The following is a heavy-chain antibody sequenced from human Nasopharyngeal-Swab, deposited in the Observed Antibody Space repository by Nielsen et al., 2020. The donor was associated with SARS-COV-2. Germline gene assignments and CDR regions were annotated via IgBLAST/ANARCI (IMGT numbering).Heavy chain of an antibody. CDR3: ARGPRIVGATTPDWFDP. D-gene: IGHD1-26*01. Sequence: SETLSLTCTVSGGSISSYYWSWIRQPPGKGLEWIGYIYYSGSTNYNPSLKSRVTISVDTSKNQFSLKLSSVTAADTAVYYCARGPRIVGATTPDWFDPWCQGTLVTVSS. CDR1: GGSISSYY. CDR2: IYYSGST. V-gene: IGHV4-59*13. J-gene: IGHJ5*02.